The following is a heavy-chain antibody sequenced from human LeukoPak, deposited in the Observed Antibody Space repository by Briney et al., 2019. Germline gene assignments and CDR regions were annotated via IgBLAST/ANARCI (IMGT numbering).Heavy chain of an antibody. Sequence: PSETLSLTCTVSGGSISSYYWGWIRQPPGKGLEWIGNIYSTGSTYYIPSLKSRVTISPDTSKNQFSLKLSSVTAADTAVYYCAGVRSSWNPAAPSWGQGTLVSVSS. D-gene: IGHD6-13*01. J-gene: IGHJ5*02. CDR1: GGSISSYY. CDR3: AGVRSSWNPAAPS. CDR2: IYSTGST. V-gene: IGHV4-59*04.